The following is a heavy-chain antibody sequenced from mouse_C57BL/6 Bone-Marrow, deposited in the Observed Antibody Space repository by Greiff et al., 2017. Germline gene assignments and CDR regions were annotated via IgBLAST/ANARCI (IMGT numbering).Heavy chain of an antibody. D-gene: IGHD2-4*01. J-gene: IGHJ4*01. CDR1: GYTFTDYY. CDR2: INPNNGGT. CDR3: ARSYDYGYYYAMDY. Sequence: VQLKQSGPELVKPGASVKISCKASGYTFTDYYMNWVKQSHGKSLEWIGDINPNNGGTSYNQKFKGKATLTVDKSSSTAYMELRSLTSEDSAVYYCARSYDYGYYYAMDYWGQGTSVTVSS. V-gene: IGHV1-26*01.